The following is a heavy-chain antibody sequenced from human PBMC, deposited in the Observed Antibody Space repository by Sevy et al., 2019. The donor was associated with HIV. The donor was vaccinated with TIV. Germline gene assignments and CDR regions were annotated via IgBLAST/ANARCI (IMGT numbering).Heavy chain of an antibody. CDR2: ISGSAHRT. CDR1: GFTFSNYA. D-gene: IGHD5-18*01. V-gene: IGHV3-23*01. Sequence: GGSLRLSCAASGFTFSNYAMSWVRQTPGKGLEWVSAISGSAHRTYYTDSVMGRFTISRDNSKNMLFLQMNSLRAEDTAVYYCVKEVSEYSYSDYWGQGTLVTVSS. CDR3: VKEVSEYSYSDY. J-gene: IGHJ4*02.